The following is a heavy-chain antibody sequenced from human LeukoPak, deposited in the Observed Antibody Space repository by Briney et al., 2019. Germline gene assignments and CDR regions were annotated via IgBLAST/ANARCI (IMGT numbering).Heavy chain of an antibody. J-gene: IGHJ5*02. CDR2: IYDSGST. D-gene: IGHD3-22*01. CDR3: ARDRYYYDSSGTRWFDP. Sequence: PSETLSLTCTVSGGSINSYYWSWIRQPPGKGLEWIGYIYDSGSTNYNPSLKSRVTISVDTSKNQFSLKLSSVTAADTAVYYCARDRYYYDSSGTRWFDPWGQGTLVTVSS. CDR1: GGSINSYY. V-gene: IGHV4-59*01.